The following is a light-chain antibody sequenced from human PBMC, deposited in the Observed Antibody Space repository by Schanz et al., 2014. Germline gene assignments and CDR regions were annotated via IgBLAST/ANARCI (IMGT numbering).Light chain of an antibody. V-gene: IGKV3-20*01. CDR3: QQYAESPRYT. J-gene: IGKJ2*01. CDR2: AAS. Sequence: EIVLTQSPGTLSLSPGERATLSCRASQTVSTTYLAWYQQKPGQAPRLLFYAASSRATATPDRFSGSGSGTDFTLTISRLEPEDFAVYYCQQYAESPRYTFGQGTKLEIK. CDR1: QTVSTTY.